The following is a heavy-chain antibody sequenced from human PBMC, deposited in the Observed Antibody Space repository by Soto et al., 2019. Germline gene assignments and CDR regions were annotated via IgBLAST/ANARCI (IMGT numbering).Heavy chain of an antibody. CDR3: ARDVVGSDYFDS. V-gene: IGHV1-2*02. J-gene: IGHJ4*02. CDR2: INPKTGGT. D-gene: IGHD1-26*01. Sequence: ASVKVSCKASGYTFTDYYMHWVRQAPGQGLEWMGWINPKTGGTNYVQKFQGRVTMTRDTSITTAYMELSRLRSDDTAVYYCARDVVGSDYFDSWGQGTPVTAPQ. CDR1: GYTFTDYY.